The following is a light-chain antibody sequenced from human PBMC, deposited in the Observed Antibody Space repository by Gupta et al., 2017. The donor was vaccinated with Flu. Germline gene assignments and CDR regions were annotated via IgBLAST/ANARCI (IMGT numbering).Light chain of an antibody. CDR1: QSVSHF. V-gene: IGKV3-11*01. CDR2: DAS. J-gene: IGKJ2*01. Sequence: EIVLTQSPATLSLSPGERATLSCRASQSVSHFLAWYQHRPGQAPRLLIFDASKRVTGIPARFSASGSGTDFTLTISSLEPEDFAIYYCQQRSDWPRTFGQGTKVEIK. CDR3: QQRSDWPRT.